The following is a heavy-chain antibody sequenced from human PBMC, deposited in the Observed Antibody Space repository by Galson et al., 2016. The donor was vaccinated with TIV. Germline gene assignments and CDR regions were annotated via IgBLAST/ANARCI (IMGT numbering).Heavy chain of an antibody. CDR2: VSGSGGST. V-gene: IGHV3-23*01. CDR3: AKDREMYIAATGASDS. J-gene: IGHJ2*01. Sequence: SLRLSCAASGFTFSNYAMNWVRQGPGKGLEWVSVVSGSGGSTYYADSVKGRFTVSRDNSKNTLYLQMNSLRAEDTAIYYCAKDREMYIAATGASDSWGRGTLITVSS. CDR1: GFTFSNYA. D-gene: IGHD6-13*01.